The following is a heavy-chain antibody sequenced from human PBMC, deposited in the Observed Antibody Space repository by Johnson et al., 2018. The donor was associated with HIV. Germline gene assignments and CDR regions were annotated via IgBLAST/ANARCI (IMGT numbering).Heavy chain of an antibody. Sequence: QVQLVESGGGVVQPGRSLRLSCAASGFTFSTYGMHWVRQAPGKGLEWVALIWYDGSNKYYADSVKGRFTISRDNAKNSLYLQMNSLRAEDTAVYYCARDRGGPVRDDAFDIWGQGTMVTVSS. CDR2: IWYDGSNK. D-gene: IGHD3-10*01. J-gene: IGHJ3*02. CDR1: GFTFSTYG. V-gene: IGHV3-33*01. CDR3: ARDRGGPVRDDAFDI.